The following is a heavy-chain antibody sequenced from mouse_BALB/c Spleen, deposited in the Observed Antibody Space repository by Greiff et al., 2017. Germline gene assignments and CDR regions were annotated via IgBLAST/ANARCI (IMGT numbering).Heavy chain of an antibody. CDR2: IYPGDGDT. J-gene: IGHJ4*01. CDR1: GYTFTSYW. D-gene: IGHD1-1*01. CDR3: ARSGVGGGYAMDY. V-gene: IGHV1-87*01. Sequence: VQLQESGAELARPGASVKLSCKASGYTFTSYWMQWVKQRPGQGLEWIGAIYPGDGDTRYTQKFKGKATLTADKSSSTAYMQLSSLASEDSAVYYCARSGVGGGYAMDYWGQGTSVTVSS.